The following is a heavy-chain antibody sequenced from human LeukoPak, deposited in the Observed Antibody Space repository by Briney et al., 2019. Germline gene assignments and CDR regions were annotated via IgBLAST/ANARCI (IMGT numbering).Heavy chain of an antibody. J-gene: IGHJ5*02. V-gene: IGHV4-39*01. CDR1: GGPITSNSYS. CDR3: ARHVNWFDP. CDR2: IYSSGTP. Sequence: SETLSLTCTVSGGPITSNSYSWGWLRQPPGKGLEWIGSIYSSGTPYHNPSLRSRVTMSVDTSKNQFSLKLSSVTAADTAVYYCARHVNWFDPWGQGTLVTVSS.